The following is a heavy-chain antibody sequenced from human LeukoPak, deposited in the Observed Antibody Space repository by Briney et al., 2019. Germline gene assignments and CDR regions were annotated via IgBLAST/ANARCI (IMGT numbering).Heavy chain of an antibody. D-gene: IGHD6-13*01. CDR2: IYYSGGT. Sequence: PSETLSLTCTVSGGSISSYYWTWIRQPPGKGLEWIGYIYYSGGTNYNPSLKSRVTISVDTSKNQFSLKLSSVTAADTAVYYCACIAAAGRTNWFDPWGQGTLVTVSS. CDR1: GGSISSYY. CDR3: ACIAAAGRTNWFDP. V-gene: IGHV4-59*01. J-gene: IGHJ5*02.